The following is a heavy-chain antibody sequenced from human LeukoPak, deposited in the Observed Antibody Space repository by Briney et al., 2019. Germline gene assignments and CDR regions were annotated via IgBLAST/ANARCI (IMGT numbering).Heavy chain of an antibody. V-gene: IGHV3-20*04. Sequence: PGGSLRLSCAASGFTFDDYGMSWVRQAPGKGLEWVSGINWNGGSTGYADSVKGRFTISRDNAKNSLYLQMNSLRAEDTALCYCARGGSGWYPRASYYYYYYYMDVWGKGTTVTVSS. CDR3: ARGGSGWYPRASYYYYYYYMDV. CDR1: GFTFDDYG. CDR2: INWNGGST. D-gene: IGHD6-19*01. J-gene: IGHJ6*03.